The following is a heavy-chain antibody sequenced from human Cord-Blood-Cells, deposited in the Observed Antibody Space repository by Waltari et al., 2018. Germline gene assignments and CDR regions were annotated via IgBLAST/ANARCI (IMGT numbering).Heavy chain of an antibody. Sequence: QVQLQESGPGLVKPSETMSLTCTVSGGSISSYYWSWIRQPAGKGLEWIGRIYTRGSTIDNPSLKSRVTLSVDTSKNQVSLNLSSVTAADTAVYYCALSSGSYRADYWGQGTLVTVSS. CDR1: GGSISSYY. V-gene: IGHV4-4*07. J-gene: IGHJ4*02. CDR3: ALSSGSYRADY. CDR2: IYTRGST. D-gene: IGHD1-26*01.